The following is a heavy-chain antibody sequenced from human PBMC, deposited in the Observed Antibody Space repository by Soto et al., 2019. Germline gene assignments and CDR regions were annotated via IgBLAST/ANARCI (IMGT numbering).Heavy chain of an antibody. D-gene: IGHD6-13*01. V-gene: IGHV3-74*01. CDR1: GFTFSSYW. J-gene: IGHJ4*02. Sequence: EVQLVESGGGLVQPGGSLRLSCAASGFTFSSYWMHWVRQAPGKGLVWVSRINSDGSGTTYADSVKGRFIISRDNAKNTLYLQMNSLRAEDSAVYYCQSGIAAAGSIDYWGQGTLVTVSS. CDR3: QSGIAAAGSIDY. CDR2: INSDGSGT.